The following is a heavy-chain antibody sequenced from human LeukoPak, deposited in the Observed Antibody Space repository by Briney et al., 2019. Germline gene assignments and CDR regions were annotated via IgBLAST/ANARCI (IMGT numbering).Heavy chain of an antibody. Sequence: SETLSLTCAVSGGSISSINYSWNWIRQPPGKGLEWIGCNYGSGSTNYNPSLKSRVTISVDRSKNQFSLKLSSVTAADTAVYFCARTHITNSFDYWGQGTPVTVSS. D-gene: IGHD3-3*01. CDR3: ARTHITNSFDY. J-gene: IGHJ4*02. CDR1: GGSISSINYS. V-gene: IGHV4-30-2*01. CDR2: NYGSGST.